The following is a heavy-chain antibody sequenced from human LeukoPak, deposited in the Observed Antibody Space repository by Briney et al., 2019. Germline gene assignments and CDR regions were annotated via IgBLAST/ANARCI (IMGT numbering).Heavy chain of an antibody. J-gene: IGHJ5*02. D-gene: IGHD3-10*01. CDR1: GGSISSGGYY. CDR3: ARVIRGADNWFDP. Sequence: PSETLSLTCTVSGGSISSGGYYWSWIRQHPGKGLEWIGYIYYSGSTSYNPSLKSRVTISVDTPKNQFSLKLSSVTAADTAVYYCARVIRGADNWFDPWGQGTLVTVSS. V-gene: IGHV4-61*08. CDR2: IYYSGST.